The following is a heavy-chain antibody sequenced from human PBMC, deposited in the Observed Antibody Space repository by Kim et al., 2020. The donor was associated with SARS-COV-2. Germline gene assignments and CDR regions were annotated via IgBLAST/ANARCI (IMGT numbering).Heavy chain of an antibody. CDR1: GFTFSSYA. V-gene: IGHV3-23*01. Sequence: GGSLRLSCAASGFTFSSYAMSWVRQAPGKGLEWVSSISGSGSSTYYADSVKGRFTISRDNSKNTLYLHLNSLRVEDTAVYYCAKDDEKWAAAGTTDYWGQGTLVTVSS. J-gene: IGHJ4*02. CDR2: ISGSGSST. CDR3: AKDDEKWAAAGTTDY. D-gene: IGHD6-13*01.